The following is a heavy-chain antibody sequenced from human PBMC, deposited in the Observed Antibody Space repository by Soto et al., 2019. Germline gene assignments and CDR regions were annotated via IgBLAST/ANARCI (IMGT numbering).Heavy chain of an antibody. Sequence: SETLSLTCTVSGGSISSGGYYWSWIRQHPGKGLEWIGYIYYSGSTCYNPSLKSRVTISVDTSKNQFSLKLSSVTAADTAVYYCARHLRPAVRAKDPFDPWGQGTLVTVSS. J-gene: IGHJ5*02. D-gene: IGHD3-3*02. CDR1: GGSISSGGYY. CDR3: ARHLRPAVRAKDPFDP. V-gene: IGHV4-31*03. CDR2: IYYSGST.